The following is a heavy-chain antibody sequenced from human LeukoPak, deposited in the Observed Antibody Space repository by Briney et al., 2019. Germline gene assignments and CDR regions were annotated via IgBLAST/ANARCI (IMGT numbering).Heavy chain of an antibody. CDR2: IWYDGSIQ. CDR1: GFTFSSYG. V-gene: IGHV3-33*01. Sequence: GGSLRLSCAASGFTFSSYGMHWVRQAPGKGLEWVAAIWYDGSIQYYADSVKGRFTISRDNSKNTLYLQMDSLRAEDTAVYYCARAGYCSGGSCYGSDFWGQGTLVSVSS. J-gene: IGHJ4*02. D-gene: IGHD2-15*01. CDR3: ARAGYCSGGSCYGSDF.